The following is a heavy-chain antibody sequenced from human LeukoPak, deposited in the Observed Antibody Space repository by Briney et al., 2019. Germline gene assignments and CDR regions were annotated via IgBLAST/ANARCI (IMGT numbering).Heavy chain of an antibody. J-gene: IGHJ5*02. CDR1: GYTFTSYD. Sequence: GASVKVSCKASGYTFTSYDINWARQATGQGLEWMGWMNPNSGNTGYAQKFQGRVTITRNTSISTAYMELSSLRSEDTAVYYCARGCKYDFWSGYYLDNWFDPWGQGTLVTVSS. CDR2: MNPNSGNT. D-gene: IGHD3-3*01. CDR3: ARGCKYDFWSGYYLDNWFDP. V-gene: IGHV1-8*03.